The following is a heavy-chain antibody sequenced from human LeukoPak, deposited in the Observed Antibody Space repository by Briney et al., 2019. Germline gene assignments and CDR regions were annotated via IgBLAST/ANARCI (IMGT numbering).Heavy chain of an antibody. D-gene: IGHD6-13*01. CDR1: GGSFSGYY. V-gene: IGHV4-34*01. CDR3: ARGAKQLADY. Sequence: SETLSLTCAVYGGSFSGYYWSWIRHPPGKGLEWIGEINHSGSTNYNPSLKSRVTISVDTSKNQFSLKLSSVTAADTAVYYCARGAKQLADYWGQGTLVTVSS. CDR2: INHSGST. J-gene: IGHJ4*02.